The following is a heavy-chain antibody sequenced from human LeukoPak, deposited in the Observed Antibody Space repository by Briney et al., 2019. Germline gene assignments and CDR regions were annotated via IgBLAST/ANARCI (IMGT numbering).Heavy chain of an antibody. D-gene: IGHD5-24*01. J-gene: IGHJ2*01. CDR1: GGSFSGYY. CDR3: ARQRSLATIYWYFDL. Sequence: SETLSLTCAVYGGSFSGYYWSWIRQPPGKGLEWIGEINHSGSTNYNPSLKSRVTISVDTSKNQFSLKLSSVTAADTAVYYCARQRSLATIYWYFDLWGRGTLVTVSS. V-gene: IGHV4-34*01. CDR2: INHSGST.